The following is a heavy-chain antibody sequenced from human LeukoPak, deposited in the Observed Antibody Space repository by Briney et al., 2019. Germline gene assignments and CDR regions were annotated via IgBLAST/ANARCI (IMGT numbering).Heavy chain of an antibody. V-gene: IGHV1-2*02. J-gene: IGHJ4*02. Sequence: ASVTVSCKTSGYTFTNYYVHWVRQAPGQGLEWMGYIVPDSGGADYDQKFQGRVTMTRDKSISTVYMELSSLRSDDTDVYYCSTEDEYCSGANCGKYWGQGTLVTVSS. D-gene: IGHD2-15*01. CDR1: GYTFTNYY. CDR2: IVPDSGGA. CDR3: STEDEYCSGANCGKY.